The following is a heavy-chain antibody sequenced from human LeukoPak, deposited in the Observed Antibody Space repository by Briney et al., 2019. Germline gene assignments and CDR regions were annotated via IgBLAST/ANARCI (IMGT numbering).Heavy chain of an antibody. CDR3: AKDLYSSGSYFFDY. CDR2: ISSSSSYI. Sequence: PGGSLRLSCAASGFTFSSYSMNWVRQAPGKGLEWVSSISSSSSYIYYADSVKGRFTISRDNSKNTLYLQMNSLRAEDTAVYYCAKDLYSSGSYFFDYWGQGTLVTVSS. J-gene: IGHJ4*02. CDR1: GFTFSSYS. D-gene: IGHD6-19*01. V-gene: IGHV3-21*04.